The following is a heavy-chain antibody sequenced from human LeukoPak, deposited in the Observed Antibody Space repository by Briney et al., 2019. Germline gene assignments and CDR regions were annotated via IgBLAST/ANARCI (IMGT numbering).Heavy chain of an antibody. D-gene: IGHD3-22*01. CDR2: ISSSGSTI. J-gene: IGHJ3*02. CDR1: GFTFSSYE. V-gene: IGHV3-48*03. CDR3: ANPYWYYYDSSGYYQYDAFDI. Sequence: GGSLRLSCAASGFTFSSYEMNWVRQAPGKGLEWVSYISSSGSTIYDADSVKGRFTISRDNAKNSLYLQMNSLRAEDTAVYYCANPYWYYYDSSGYYQYDAFDIWGQGTMVTVSS.